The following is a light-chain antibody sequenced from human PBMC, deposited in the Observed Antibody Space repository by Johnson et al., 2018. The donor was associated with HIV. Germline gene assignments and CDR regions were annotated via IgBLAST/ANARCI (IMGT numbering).Light chain of an antibody. J-gene: IGLJ1*01. V-gene: IGLV1-51*01. CDR2: DNN. Sequence: QSVLTQPPSVSAAPGQKVTISCSGSSSNIGNNYVSWYQQFPGTAPKLLIYDNNKRPSGIPDRFSGSKSGTSATLGITGLQTGDEADYYCGTWDSSLSVYVFATGTKVTVL. CDR1: SSNIGNNY. CDR3: GTWDSSLSVYV.